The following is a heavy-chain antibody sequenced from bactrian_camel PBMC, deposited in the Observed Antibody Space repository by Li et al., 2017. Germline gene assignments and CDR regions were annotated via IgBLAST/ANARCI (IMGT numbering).Heavy chain of an antibody. Sequence: QVQLVESGGGSVQAGGSLRLSCASSGDAYSRYCMAWFRQVPGKGREGVATIDREDKTTYADSVKGRFTISQDKNTMYLQMNNLKPEDTAMYYCAADKKGRLALGGSCDLGYWGQGTQVTVS. V-gene: IGHV3S9*01. J-gene: IGHJ6*01. CDR1: GDAYSRYC. D-gene: IGHD5*01. CDR2: IDREDKT. CDR3: AADKKGRLALGGSCDLGY.